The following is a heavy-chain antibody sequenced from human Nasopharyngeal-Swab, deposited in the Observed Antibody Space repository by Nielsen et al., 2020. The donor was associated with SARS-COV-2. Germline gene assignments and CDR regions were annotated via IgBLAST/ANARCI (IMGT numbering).Heavy chain of an antibody. J-gene: IGHJ4*02. Sequence: GESLKISCAASGFTFSNAWMSWVRQAPGKGLEWVGRIKSKTDGGTTDYAAPVKGRFTISRDESKNTLYLQMNSLKTEDTAVYYCTSSPDARYFDWSYPYYFDYWGQGTLVTVSS. CDR3: TSSPDARYFDWSYPYYFDY. CDR1: GFTFSNAW. D-gene: IGHD3-9*01. V-gene: IGHV3-15*01. CDR2: IKSKTDGGTT.